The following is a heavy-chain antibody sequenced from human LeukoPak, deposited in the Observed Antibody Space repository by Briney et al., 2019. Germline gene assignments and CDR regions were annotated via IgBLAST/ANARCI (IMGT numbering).Heavy chain of an antibody. D-gene: IGHD6-13*01. V-gene: IGHV3-21*01. Sequence: GGSLRLSCAASGFTFSSYGMNWVRQAPGKGLEWVSSISSSSSYMYYADSVKGRFTISRDNAKNSLYLQMNSLRAEDTAVYYCARDSIGWYYFDYWGQGTLVTVSS. CDR2: ISSSSSYM. CDR1: GFTFSSYG. J-gene: IGHJ4*02. CDR3: ARDSIGWYYFDY.